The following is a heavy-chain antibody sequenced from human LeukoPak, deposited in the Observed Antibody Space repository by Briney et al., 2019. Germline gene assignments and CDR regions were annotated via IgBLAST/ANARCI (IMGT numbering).Heavy chain of an antibody. J-gene: IGHJ4*02. CDR3: ARSLSYGPSGFDY. V-gene: IGHV4-59*01. Sequence: SETLSLTCTVSGGSISSYYWSWIRQPPGKGLEWIGYIYYSGSTNYNPSLKSRVTTSVDTSKNQFSLKLSSVTAADTAVYYCARSLSYGPSGFDYWGQGTLVTVSS. CDR1: GGSISSYY. D-gene: IGHD5-18*01. CDR2: IYYSGST.